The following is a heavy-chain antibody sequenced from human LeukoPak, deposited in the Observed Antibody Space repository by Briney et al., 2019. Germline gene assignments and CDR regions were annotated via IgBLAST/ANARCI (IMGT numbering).Heavy chain of an antibody. Sequence: ASVKVSCKASGYTFTGYYMHWVRQAPGQGLEWMGWINPNSGGTNYAQKFQGRVTMTRDTSISTAYMELSSLRSEDTAVYYCATRGYNWNDDWRLYNWFDPWGQGTLVTVSS. CDR1: GYTFTGYY. CDR3: ATRGYNWNDDWRLYNWFDP. J-gene: IGHJ5*02. D-gene: IGHD1-1*01. CDR2: INPNSGGT. V-gene: IGHV1-2*02.